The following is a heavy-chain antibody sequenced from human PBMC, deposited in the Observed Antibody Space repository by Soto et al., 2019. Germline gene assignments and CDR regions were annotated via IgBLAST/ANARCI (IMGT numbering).Heavy chain of an antibody. Sequence: SLRLSCAASGCSFGSDGMHWVPPAPGKGLEWVAVIWYDGSNKYYADSVKGRFTISRDNSKNTRYRQINSLRPEHTAVYYYATDPARYSSAGPQQYYNYYGMDVWGQGTTVTVS. CDR1: GCSFGSDG. CDR2: IWYDGSNK. J-gene: IGHJ6*02. V-gene: IGHV3-33*01. CDR3: ATDPARYSSAGPQQYYNYYGMDV. D-gene: IGHD6-25*01.